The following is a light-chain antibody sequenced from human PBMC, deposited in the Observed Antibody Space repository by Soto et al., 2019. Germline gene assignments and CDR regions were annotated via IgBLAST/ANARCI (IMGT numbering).Light chain of an antibody. J-gene: IGKJ1*01. CDR1: QTVSSN. CDR2: GTS. CDR3: QQRSNWPRT. Sequence: EVEMTKSRSTLSVSPRKRATLSCRASQTVSSNLAWYQQKPGQSPRLLIYGTSTRATGVPARFSGSGSGTDFSLTISRLEPEDLAVYYCQQRSNWPRTFGQGTKV. V-gene: IGKV3-15*01.